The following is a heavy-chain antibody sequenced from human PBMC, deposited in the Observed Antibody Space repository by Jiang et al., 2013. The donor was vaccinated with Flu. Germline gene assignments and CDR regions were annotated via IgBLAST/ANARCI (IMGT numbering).Heavy chain of an antibody. CDR2: IYPGNSDT. Sequence: GAEVKKPGESLKISCTTSAYKSINYWIGWVRQMPGKGLEWMGIIYPGNSDTRYSPSFQGQVTISADKSISTAYLQWNSLKASDTAMYYCARGAPFDNWGQGTLVTVSS. J-gene: IGHJ4*02. D-gene: IGHD1-26*01. CDR1: AYKSINYW. V-gene: IGHV5-51*01. CDR3: ARGAPFDN.